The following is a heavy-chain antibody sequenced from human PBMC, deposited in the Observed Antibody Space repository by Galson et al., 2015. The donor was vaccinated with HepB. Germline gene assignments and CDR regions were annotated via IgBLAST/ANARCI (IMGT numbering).Heavy chain of an antibody. Sequence: SVKVSCKASGYKSTAYGISWVRQAPGQGLEWMGWISVYSGNTNYAQNLQGRVTMTTDTSTSTAYMELKSLRSDDTAVYYCAKVDYGSGTYPPSASWGQGTLVTVSS. J-gene: IGHJ5*02. CDR3: AKVDYGSGTYPPSAS. CDR2: ISVYSGNT. CDR1: GYKSTAYG. D-gene: IGHD3-10*01. V-gene: IGHV1-18*04.